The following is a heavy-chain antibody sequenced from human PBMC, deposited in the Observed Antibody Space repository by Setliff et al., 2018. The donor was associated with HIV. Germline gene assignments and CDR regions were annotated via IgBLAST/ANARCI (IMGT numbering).Heavy chain of an antibody. J-gene: IGHJ4*02. V-gene: IGHV3-11*04. D-gene: IGHD6-19*01. Sequence: PGGSLRLSCAASGFSFSDYYMSWIRQAPGKGLEWVTYIGISGSTIYYADSAKGRFTISRDNAKKSLYLHMHSLRAEDTAVYYCARVGRQQWLAQNHFDYWGQGTLVTVSS. CDR3: ARVGRQQWLAQNHFDY. CDR2: IGISGSTI. CDR1: GFSFSDYY.